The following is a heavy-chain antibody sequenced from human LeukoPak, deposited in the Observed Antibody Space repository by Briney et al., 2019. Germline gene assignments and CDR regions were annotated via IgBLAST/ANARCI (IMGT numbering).Heavy chain of an antibody. CDR3: ARGPYSSGYYGSDAFDI. D-gene: IGHD3-22*01. V-gene: IGHV3-21*01. J-gene: IGHJ3*02. CDR1: GFTFSSYS. Sequence: KPGGSLRLSCAASGFTFSSYSMNWVRQAPGKGLEWVSSISSSGSYIYHADSVKGRFTISRDNAKNSLYLQMNSLRAEDTAVYYCARGPYSSGYYGSDAFDIWGQGTMVTVSS. CDR2: ISSSGSYI.